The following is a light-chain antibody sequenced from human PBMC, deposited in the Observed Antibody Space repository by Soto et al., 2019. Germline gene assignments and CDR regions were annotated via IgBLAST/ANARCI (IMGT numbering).Light chain of an antibody. CDR1: QSLVSSDGNTY. Sequence: DFVMTQSPLSLPVTLGQPASISCRSSQSLVSSDGNTYLNWFQQRPGQSPRRLIYKVSNRDSGVPERFSGSGSGTDFTLRISRVEAEDVGVYYCMQATHSYTFGQGTKLEI. CDR3: MQATHSYT. V-gene: IGKV2-30*01. CDR2: KVS. J-gene: IGKJ2*01.